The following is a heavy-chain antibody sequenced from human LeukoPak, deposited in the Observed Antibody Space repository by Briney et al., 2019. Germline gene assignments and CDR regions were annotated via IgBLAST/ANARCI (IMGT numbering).Heavy chain of an antibody. Sequence: PSETLSLTCAVYGGSFSGYYWSWIRQPPGKGLEWIGEINHSGSTYYNPSLKSRVTISVDTSKNQFSLKLSSVTAADTAVYYCARDRTLFAFDIWGQGTMVTVSS. CDR3: ARDRTLFAFDI. D-gene: IGHD1-14*01. CDR2: INHSGST. J-gene: IGHJ3*02. V-gene: IGHV4-34*09. CDR1: GGSFSGYY.